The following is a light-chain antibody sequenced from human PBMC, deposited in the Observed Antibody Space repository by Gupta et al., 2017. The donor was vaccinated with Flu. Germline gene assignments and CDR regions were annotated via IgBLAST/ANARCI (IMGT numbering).Light chain of an antibody. V-gene: IGKV2-29*01. Sequence: DIVMTQSPLSLPVTLGQPASISCKSSESLLHVDGKTYLYWYLQKPGQSPQVLIYEVSNRFSGVPDRFSGSGSGTDFTLNISHGEAEDVGVYYCMQPNNLHPYTFGEGTKLEIK. CDR1: ESLLHVDGKTY. CDR3: MQPNNLHPYT. CDR2: EVS. J-gene: IGKJ2*01.